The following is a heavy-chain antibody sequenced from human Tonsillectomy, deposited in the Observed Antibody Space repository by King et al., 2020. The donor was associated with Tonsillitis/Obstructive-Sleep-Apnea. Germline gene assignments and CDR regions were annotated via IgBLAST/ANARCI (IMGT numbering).Heavy chain of an antibody. Sequence: VQPQESGPGLVKPSETLSLTCTVSGGSISSYYWSWIRQPPGKGLEWIGYIYYSGSTAYNPSLKSRVTISVDASKNQFSLKLNSVTAADTAVYYCARVGYNYGSDYWGQGTLVTVSS. CDR1: GGSISSYY. CDR3: ARVGYNYGSDY. D-gene: IGHD5-18*01. J-gene: IGHJ4*02. V-gene: IGHV4-59*01. CDR2: IYYSGST.